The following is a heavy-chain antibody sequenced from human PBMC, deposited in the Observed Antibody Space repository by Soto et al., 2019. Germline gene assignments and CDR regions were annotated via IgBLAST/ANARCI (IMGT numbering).Heavy chain of an antibody. J-gene: IGHJ5*02. CDR2: ISSSSSHT. Sequence: QVQLVESGGGLVKPGGSLRLSCAASGFTFSDYYMSWIRQAPGKGLEWVSYISSSSSHTNYADSVKGRFIISRDNAKKSLYLKRNSLRAEDTAVYYCARDYYGSGSYGWFDPWGQGTLVTVSS. CDR1: GFTFSDYY. CDR3: ARDYYGSGSYGWFDP. V-gene: IGHV3-11*05. D-gene: IGHD3-10*01.